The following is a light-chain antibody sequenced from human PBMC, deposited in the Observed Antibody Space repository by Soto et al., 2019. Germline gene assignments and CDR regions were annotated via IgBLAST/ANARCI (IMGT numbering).Light chain of an antibody. CDR2: KAS. V-gene: IGKV1-5*03. CDR3: QHYKTYSRT. Sequence: DIQMTQSPSTLSASVGDRVTITCRASQNIDTWLAWYQQKPGKPPTLLMYKASILESGVPSRFSGSGSDTEFTLTISSLQPDDVATYYCQHYKTYSRTFGQGTKVDI. CDR1: QNIDTW. J-gene: IGKJ1*01.